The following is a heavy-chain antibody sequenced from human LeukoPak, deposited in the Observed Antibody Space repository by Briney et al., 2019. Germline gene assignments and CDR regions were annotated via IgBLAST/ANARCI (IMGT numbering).Heavy chain of an antibody. V-gene: IGHV3-21*01. CDR3: AKDLPWIQLWSIYYYYGMDV. D-gene: IGHD5-18*01. CDR2: ISSSSSYI. CDR1: GFTFSSYS. Sequence: GGSLRLSCAASGFTFSSYSMNWVRQAPGKGLEWVSSISSSSSYIYYADSVKGRFTISRDNAKNSLYLQMNSLRAEDTAVYYCAKDLPWIQLWSIYYYYGMDVWGQGTTVTVSS. J-gene: IGHJ6*02.